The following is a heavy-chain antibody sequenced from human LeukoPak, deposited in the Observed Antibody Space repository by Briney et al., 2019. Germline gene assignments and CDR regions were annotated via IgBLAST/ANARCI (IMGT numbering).Heavy chain of an antibody. CDR1: GGSISSYY. Sequence: PSETLSLTCTVSGGSISSYYWSWIRQPPGKGLEWIGNIDYSGSTIYNPALKSRVTMSVDTSKNQFSLNLTSVTAADTAVYYCATLGFSSGYYYYFDHWGQGTLVTVSS. CDR3: ATLGFSSGYYYYFDH. J-gene: IGHJ4*02. V-gene: IGHV4-59*01. D-gene: IGHD3-22*01. CDR2: IDYSGST.